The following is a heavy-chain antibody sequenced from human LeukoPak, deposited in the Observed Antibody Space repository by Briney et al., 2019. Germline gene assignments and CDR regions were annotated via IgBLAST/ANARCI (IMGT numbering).Heavy chain of an antibody. CDR1: GGSISSGGYY. Sequence: SQTLSLTCTVSGGSISSGGYYWSWIRQHPGKGLEWIGYIYYSGSTYYNPSLKSRVTISVDTSKNQSSLKLSSVTAADTAVYYCARGMKNYYDSSGYYIFDYWGQGTLVTVSS. J-gene: IGHJ4*02. D-gene: IGHD3-22*01. CDR2: IYYSGST. CDR3: ARGMKNYYDSSGYYIFDY. V-gene: IGHV4-31*03.